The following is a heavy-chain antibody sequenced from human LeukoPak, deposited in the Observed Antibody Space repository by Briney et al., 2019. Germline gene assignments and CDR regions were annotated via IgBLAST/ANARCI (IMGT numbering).Heavy chain of an antibody. D-gene: IGHD3-10*02. CDR1: GFTFSSYA. V-gene: IGHV3-23*01. CDR2: ISGSGGST. J-gene: IGHJ4*02. Sequence: GGSLRLSCAASGFTFSSYAMSWVRQAPGKGLEWVSAISGSGGSTYHADSVKGRFTISRDNSKNTLYLQMNSLRAEDTAVYYCATTFGELLSPYFDYWGQGTLVTVSS. CDR3: ATTFGELLSPYFDY.